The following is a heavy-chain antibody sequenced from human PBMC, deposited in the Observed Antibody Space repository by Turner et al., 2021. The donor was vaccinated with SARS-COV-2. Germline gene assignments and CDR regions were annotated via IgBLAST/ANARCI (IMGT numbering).Heavy chain of an antibody. CDR3: ARHGFSGWDGGGMDV. CDR1: GGSISSYY. J-gene: IGHJ6*02. Sequence: QVQLQESAPGRGKPSETLSLTRNGSGGSISSYYWSLPRHPPGKGLELIGDIHYSGSTNYNPSLKSRVTISVDTSKNQFSLKLSSVTAADTAVYYCARHGFSGWDGGGMDVWGQGTTVTVSS. D-gene: IGHD6-19*01. CDR2: IHYSGST. V-gene: IGHV4-59*08.